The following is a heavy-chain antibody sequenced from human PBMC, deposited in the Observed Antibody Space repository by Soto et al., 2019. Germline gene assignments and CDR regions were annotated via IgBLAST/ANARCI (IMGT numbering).Heavy chain of an antibody. CDR2: INSDGGST. CDR3: ARESPVGATGFDY. CDR1: GFTFSSYW. Sequence: GGSLRLSCAASGFTFSSYWMHWVRQAPGKGLVWVSRINSDGGSTSYADSVKGRFTISRDNAKNTLYLQMNSLRAEDTAVYYCARESPVGATGFDYWGQGTLVTVSS. J-gene: IGHJ4*02. D-gene: IGHD1-26*01. V-gene: IGHV3-74*01.